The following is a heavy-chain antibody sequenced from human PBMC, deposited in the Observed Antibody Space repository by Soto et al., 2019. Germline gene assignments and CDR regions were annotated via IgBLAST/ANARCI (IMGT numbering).Heavy chain of an antibody. CDR1: GFTFSNYA. CDR2: ISYDGSNK. V-gene: IGHV3-30-3*01. J-gene: IGHJ5*02. Sequence: QVQLVESGGGVVQPGRSLSLSCAASGFTFSNYAMHWVRQAPGKGLEWVALISYDGSNKYYADSVKGRFTFSRDNSKNPLYLQMNSLRAEDTAVYYCAGGGYCISTSCYLTWFDPWGQGTLVTVSS. D-gene: IGHD2-2*01. CDR3: AGGGYCISTSCYLTWFDP.